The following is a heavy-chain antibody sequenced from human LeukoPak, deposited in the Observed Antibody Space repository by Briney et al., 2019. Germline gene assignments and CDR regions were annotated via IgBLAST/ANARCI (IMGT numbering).Heavy chain of an antibody. CDR3: ARETFTVPFDY. V-gene: IGHV3-23*03. CDR1: GFTFSSYA. J-gene: IGHJ4*02. Sequence: GGSLRLSCAASGFTFSSYAMSWVRQAPGKGLEWVSVIYSGGFTNYAESVKGRSTISRDNSKNTVYLEMNSLRAEDTAVYYCARETFTVPFDYWGQGTLVTVSS. CDR2: IYSGGFT. D-gene: IGHD3-16*01.